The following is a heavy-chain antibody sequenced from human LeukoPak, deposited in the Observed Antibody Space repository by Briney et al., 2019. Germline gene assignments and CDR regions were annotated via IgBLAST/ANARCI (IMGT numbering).Heavy chain of an antibody. V-gene: IGHV3-21*01. D-gene: IGHD5-18*01. CDR2: ISSSSSYI. CDR3: ARDRYTAMVGTPPDV. Sequence: GGSLRLSCAASGFTFSSYSMNWVRQARGKGLEWVSSISSSSSYIYYADSVKGRITISRDNAKNSLYLQMNSLRAEDTAVYYCARDRYTAMVGTPPDVWGQGTTVAVSS. J-gene: IGHJ6*02. CDR1: GFTFSSYS.